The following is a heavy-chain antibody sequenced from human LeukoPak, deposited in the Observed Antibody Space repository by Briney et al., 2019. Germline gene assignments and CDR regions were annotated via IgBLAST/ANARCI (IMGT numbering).Heavy chain of an antibody. CDR2: INHSGST. J-gene: IGHJ6*02. D-gene: IGHD6-13*01. CDR3: ARGVEQQLGYYYYYGMDV. Sequence: SETLSLTCAVSGDSISSYYWSWIRQPPGKGLEWIGEINHSGSTNYNPSLKSRVTISVDTSKNQCSLKLSSVTAADTAVYYCARGVEQQLGYYYYYGMDVWGQGTTVTVSS. CDR1: GDSISSYY. V-gene: IGHV4-34*01.